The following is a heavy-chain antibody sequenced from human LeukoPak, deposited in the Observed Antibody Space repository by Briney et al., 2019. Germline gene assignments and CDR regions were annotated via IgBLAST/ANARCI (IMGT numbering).Heavy chain of an antibody. Sequence: ASVKVSCKASGGTFSSYAISWVRQAPGQGLEWMGGTIPIFGTANYAQKFQGRVTITTDESTSTAYMELSSLRSEDTAVYYCARATPELWFGELLPSYLFDYWGQGTLVTVSS. V-gene: IGHV1-69*05. D-gene: IGHD3-10*01. CDR2: TIPIFGTA. CDR3: ARATPELWFGELLPSYLFDY. J-gene: IGHJ4*02. CDR1: GGTFSSYA.